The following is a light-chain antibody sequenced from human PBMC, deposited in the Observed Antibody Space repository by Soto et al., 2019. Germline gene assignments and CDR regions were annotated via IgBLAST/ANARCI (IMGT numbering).Light chain of an antibody. Sequence: SALTQPASVSGSPGQSITISCTGTSSDIGTFNYVSWYQQHPDKAPKLMIFGVSNRPSGVSNRFSGSKSDNTAPLTISGLQAEDEADYYCSSYTSSSSFVLFGGGTKLTVL. CDR1: SSDIGTFNY. J-gene: IGLJ2*01. CDR3: SSYTSSSSFVL. V-gene: IGLV2-14*01. CDR2: GVS.